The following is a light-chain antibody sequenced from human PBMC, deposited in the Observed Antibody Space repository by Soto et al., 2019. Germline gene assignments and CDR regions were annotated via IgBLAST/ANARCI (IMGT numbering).Light chain of an antibody. Sequence: DIQMTQSPSSLSASVGDRVTITCRASQGISNYLAWYQQKPGEVPKLLIYAASTLQSEVPSRFSGSASGTDFTLTISSLQPEDVATYYCQKYNSVPYTFGQGTKLEIK. V-gene: IGKV1-27*01. CDR3: QKYNSVPYT. J-gene: IGKJ2*01. CDR2: AAS. CDR1: QGISNY.